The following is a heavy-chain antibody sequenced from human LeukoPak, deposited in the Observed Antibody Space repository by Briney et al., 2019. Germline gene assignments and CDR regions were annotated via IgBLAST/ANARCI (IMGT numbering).Heavy chain of an antibody. CDR3: ARASSGPYGFDY. Sequence: SETLSLTCAVYGGSFSGYYWSWIRQPPGKGLEWIGEINHSGSTNYNPSLKSRVTISVDTSKNQFSLKLSSVTAADTAVYYCARASSGPYGFDYWGQGTLVTVSS. D-gene: IGHD3-22*01. J-gene: IGHJ4*02. CDR2: INHSGST. CDR1: GGSFSGYY. V-gene: IGHV4-34*01.